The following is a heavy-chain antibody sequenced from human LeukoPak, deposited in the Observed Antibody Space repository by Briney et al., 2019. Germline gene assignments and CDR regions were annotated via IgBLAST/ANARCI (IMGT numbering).Heavy chain of an antibody. V-gene: IGHV4-34*01. CDR1: GGSFSGYY. CDR3: ARDTYYYGSGSYQYYFDY. D-gene: IGHD3-10*01. J-gene: IGHJ4*02. Sequence: PSETLSLTCAVYGGSFSGYYWSWIRQPPGKGLEWIGEINHSGSTNYNPSLKSRVTISVDTSKNQFSLKLSSVTAADTAVHYCARDTYYYGSGSYQYYFDYWGQGTLVTVSS. CDR2: INHSGST.